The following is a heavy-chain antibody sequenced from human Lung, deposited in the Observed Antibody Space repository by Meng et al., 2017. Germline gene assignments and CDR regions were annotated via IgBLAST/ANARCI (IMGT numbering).Heavy chain of an antibody. V-gene: IGHV4-34*01. CDR3: ARGPPTMAHDFDY. J-gene: IGHJ4*02. CDR2: INHSGST. Sequence: QVQLQQWHAGLLNPAETLYLTFVVADGTFRDYYWRWIRQPPGKGLEWIGEINHSGSTNYNPSLESRATITVDTSQNTLSLKLSSVTAADSAVYYCARGPPTMAHDFDYWGQGTLVTVSS. D-gene: IGHD5-24*01. CDR1: DGTFRDYY.